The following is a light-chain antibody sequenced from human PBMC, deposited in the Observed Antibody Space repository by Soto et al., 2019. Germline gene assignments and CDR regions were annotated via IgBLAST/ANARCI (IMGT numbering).Light chain of an antibody. CDR3: QQRSNWPPLT. Sequence: ELVLTQSQATLSLSPGDRATLSCRASQSVSSYLAWYQQKPGQAPRLLIYDASNRATGIPARFSGSGSGTDFTLTISSLEPEDFAVYYCQQRSNWPPLTFCGGTKVEIK. J-gene: IGKJ4*01. CDR2: DAS. V-gene: IGKV3-11*01. CDR1: QSVSSY.